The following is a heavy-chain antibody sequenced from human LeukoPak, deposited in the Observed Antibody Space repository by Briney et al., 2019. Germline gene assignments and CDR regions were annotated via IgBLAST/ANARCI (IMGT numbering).Heavy chain of an antibody. Sequence: SETLSLTCTVSGGSISSYYWSWIRQPPGKGLEWIGYIYYSGSTNYNPSLKSRVTISVDTSKNQFSLKLSSVTAADTVVYYCARVTMVRGAPFDYWGQGTLVTVSS. CDR1: GGSISSYY. CDR2: IYYSGST. D-gene: IGHD3-10*01. CDR3: ARVTMVRGAPFDY. J-gene: IGHJ4*02. V-gene: IGHV4-59*01.